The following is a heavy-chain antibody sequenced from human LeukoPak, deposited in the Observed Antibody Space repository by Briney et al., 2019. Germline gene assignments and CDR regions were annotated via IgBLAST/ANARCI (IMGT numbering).Heavy chain of an antibody. CDR1: GGSIGSYY. Sequence: SETLSLTCSVSGGSIGSYYWSWIRQPAGKGLEWIGRIYSSGITNYNPSLKSRVTMSVDTSKNQFSLKLNSVTAADTAFYYCARARSGSYYFDYWGQGTLVTVSS. V-gene: IGHV4-4*07. D-gene: IGHD1-26*01. CDR3: ARARSGSYYFDY. J-gene: IGHJ4*02. CDR2: IYSSGIT.